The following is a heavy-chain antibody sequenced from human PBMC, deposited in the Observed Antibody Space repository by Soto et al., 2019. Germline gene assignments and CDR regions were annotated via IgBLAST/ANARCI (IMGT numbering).Heavy chain of an antibody. CDR1: GYAFTSYY. D-gene: IGHD3-10*01. CDR2: INPSGGST. CDR3: AKDVGVWGVRGVISYYYYGMDV. V-gene: IGHV1-46*01. J-gene: IGHJ6*02. Sequence: GASVKVSCKASGYAFTSYYMHWVRQAPGQGLEWMGIINPSGGSTSYAQKFQGRVTMTRGTSTSTVYMELSSLRAEDTAVYYCAKDVGVWGVRGVISYYYYGMDVWGQGTTVTVSS.